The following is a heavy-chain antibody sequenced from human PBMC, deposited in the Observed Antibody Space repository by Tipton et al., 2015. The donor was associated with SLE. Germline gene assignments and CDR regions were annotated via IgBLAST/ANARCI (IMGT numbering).Heavy chain of an antibody. Sequence: TLSLTCTVSGGSISSYFWSWIRQPPGKGLEWIGFIWYSGSTNYNPSLKSRVTISVDTSTNQFSLKLSSVTAADTAVYYCARASSGSDNWFDPWGQGTLFTVSS. CDR2: IWYSGST. D-gene: IGHD3-3*01. V-gene: IGHV4-59*12. CDR1: GGSISSYF. CDR3: ARASSGSDNWFDP. J-gene: IGHJ5*02.